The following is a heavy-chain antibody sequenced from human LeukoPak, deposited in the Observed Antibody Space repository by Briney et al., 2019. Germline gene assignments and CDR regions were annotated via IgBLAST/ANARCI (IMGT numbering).Heavy chain of an antibody. CDR2: IYTSGST. D-gene: IGHD2-15*01. J-gene: IGHJ3*02. Sequence: SQTLSLTCTASGGSISSGSYYWTYIRQPAGKGLEWIGRIYTSGSTNYNPSLKSRVTISLDTPKNQFSLKLTSVTAADTAVYYCARDRAGDKAFDIWGQGTMVTVSS. V-gene: IGHV4-61*02. CDR1: GGSISSGSYY. CDR3: ARDRAGDKAFDI.